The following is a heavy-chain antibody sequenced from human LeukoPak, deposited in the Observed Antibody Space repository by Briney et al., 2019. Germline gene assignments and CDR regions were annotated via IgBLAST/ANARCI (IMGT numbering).Heavy chain of an antibody. CDR2: IYSSGST. V-gene: IGHV4-59*01. D-gene: IGHD5-18*01. J-gene: IGHJ4*02. CDR1: GGSISSYY. CDR3: ARGTDVDTAMAFDY. Sequence: PSETLSLTCTVSGGSISSYYWSWIRQPPGKGLQWIGYIYSSGSTNYNPSLKSRVTISVDTSKNQFSLKLSSVTAADTAVYYCARGTDVDTAMAFDYWGQGTLVTVSS.